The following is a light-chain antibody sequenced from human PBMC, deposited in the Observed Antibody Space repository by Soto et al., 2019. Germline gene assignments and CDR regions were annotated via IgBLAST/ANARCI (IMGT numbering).Light chain of an antibody. J-gene: IGKJ1*01. CDR1: QSVSSN. CDR2: GAS. V-gene: IGKV3-15*01. CDR3: QQNNNWWP. Sequence: EILMTQSPATLSVAPGERATLSCRASQSVSSNLAWYQQKPGQAPRLLIYGASTRATGIPARFSGSGSGTEFTLTISSLQAEDFAVYYCQQNNNWWPFGQGTKGEIK.